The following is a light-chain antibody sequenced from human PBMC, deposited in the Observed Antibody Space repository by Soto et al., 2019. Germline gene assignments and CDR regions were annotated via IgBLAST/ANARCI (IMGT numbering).Light chain of an antibody. Sequence: EIVLTQSPATLSLAPEERATLSCRASQSVSSYLAWYQQKPGQAPRLLIYDASNRATGIPARFSGSGSGTDFTLTISSLEPEDFAVYYCRQRSNWPTFGGGTKVEIK. CDR3: RQRSNWPT. CDR1: QSVSSY. V-gene: IGKV3-11*01. J-gene: IGKJ4*01. CDR2: DAS.